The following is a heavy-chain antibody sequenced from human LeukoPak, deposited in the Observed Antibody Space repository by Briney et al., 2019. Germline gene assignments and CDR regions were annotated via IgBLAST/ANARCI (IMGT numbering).Heavy chain of an antibody. CDR3: ARPNVYDSSGYYFDN. D-gene: IGHD3-22*01. J-gene: IGHJ4*02. CDR2: IYYSGST. V-gene: IGHV4-39*01. Sequence: SQTLSLTCTVSGGSISSSSYYWGWIRQPPGKGLEWIGRIYYSGSTYYNPSLKSRVTISVDTSKSQFSLKLSSVTAADTAVYYCARPNVYDSSGYYFDNWGQGTLVTVSS. CDR1: GGSISSSSYY.